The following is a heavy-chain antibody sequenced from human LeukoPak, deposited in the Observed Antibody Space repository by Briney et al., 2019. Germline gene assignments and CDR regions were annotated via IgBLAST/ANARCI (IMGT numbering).Heavy chain of an antibody. V-gene: IGHV3-30-3*01. CDR3: ARDAEAHASGSYSGYFDY. CDR1: GFRLRYYD. J-gene: IGHJ4*02. CDR2: ISYDGSNK. Sequence: SGGSLRLSCAASGFRLRYYDMHGLRQAPGKGLEWVAVISYDGSNKYYADSVKGRFTISRDNSKNTLYLQMNSPRAEDTAVYYCARDAEAHASGSYSGYFDYWGQGTLVTVSS. D-gene: IGHD3-10*01.